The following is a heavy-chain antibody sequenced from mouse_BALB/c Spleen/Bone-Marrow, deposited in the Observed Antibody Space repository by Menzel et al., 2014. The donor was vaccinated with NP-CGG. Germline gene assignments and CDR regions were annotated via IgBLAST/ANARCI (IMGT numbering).Heavy chain of an antibody. CDR3: TGGVLFAY. Sequence: VQVVESGPQLVRPGASVKISCKASGYSFTTYRMHWVKQRPGQGLEWIGMIDPSDSETILNQKFKDKATLTGDKSSGTAYMQLRSPTSEDSAVYYCTGGVLFAYWGQGTLVTVSA. V-gene: IGHV1S126*01. D-gene: IGHD2-14*01. CDR1: GYSFTTYR. J-gene: IGHJ3*01. CDR2: IDPSDSET.